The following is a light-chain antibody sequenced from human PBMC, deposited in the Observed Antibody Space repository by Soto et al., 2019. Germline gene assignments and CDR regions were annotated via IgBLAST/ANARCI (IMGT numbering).Light chain of an antibody. CDR2: GDN. CDR1: SANIGAGYD. Sequence: QSVLTQPPSVSGAPGLRVTISCTGNSANIGAGYDVHWYQQLPETAPKLLIYGDNNRPSGVPDRFSGSKSGTSASLTITGLQAEDEADYYCQSYDNSLSGSWIFGGGTKLTVL. J-gene: IGLJ2*01. V-gene: IGLV1-40*01. CDR3: QSYDNSLSGSWI.